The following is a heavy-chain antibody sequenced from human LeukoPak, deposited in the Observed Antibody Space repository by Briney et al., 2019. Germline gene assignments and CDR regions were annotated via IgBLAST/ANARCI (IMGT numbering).Heavy chain of an antibody. J-gene: IGHJ3*02. CDR3: ANYIVVVPAAIPFGDYAFDI. CDR2: IIPIFGTA. Sequence: ASVKVSCKASGGTFSSYAISWVRQAPGQGLEWMGGIIPIFGTANYAQKFQGRVTITADESTSTAYMELSSLRSEDTAVYYCANYIVVVPAAIPFGDYAFDIWGQGTMVTVSS. CDR1: GGTFSSYA. D-gene: IGHD2-2*01. V-gene: IGHV1-69*01.